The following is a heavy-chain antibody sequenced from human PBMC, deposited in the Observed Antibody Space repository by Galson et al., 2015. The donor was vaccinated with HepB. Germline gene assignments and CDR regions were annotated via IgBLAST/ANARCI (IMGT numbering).Heavy chain of an antibody. CDR2: VSYSGCTT. J-gene: IGHJ4*02. CDR3: AKTNGSWYPYYFDY. Sequence: SLRLSCAASGVTFSSYAMNWVRQAPGKGLEWVSFVSYSGCTTDYADSVKGRFTISRDNSKNTVYLQMNSLRLEDTAIYYCAKTNGSWYPYYFDYWGQGSLVTVSS. V-gene: IGHV3-23*01. CDR1: GVTFSSYA. D-gene: IGHD6-13*01.